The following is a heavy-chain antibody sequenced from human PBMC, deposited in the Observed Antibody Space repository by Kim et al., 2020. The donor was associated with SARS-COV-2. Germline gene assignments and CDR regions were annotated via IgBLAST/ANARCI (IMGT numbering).Heavy chain of an antibody. J-gene: IGHJ6*03. D-gene: IGHD3-3*01. CDR2: INPSGGST. V-gene: IGHV1-46*01. Sequence: ASVKVSCKASGYTFTSYYMHWVRQAPGQGLEWMGIINPSGGSTSYAQKFQGRVTMTRDTSTSTVYMELSSLRSEDTAVYYCARDPGTIFGVVTVKNPYYYYYYMDVWGKGTTVTVSS. CDR1: GYTFTSYY. CDR3: ARDPGTIFGVVTVKNPYYYYYYMDV.